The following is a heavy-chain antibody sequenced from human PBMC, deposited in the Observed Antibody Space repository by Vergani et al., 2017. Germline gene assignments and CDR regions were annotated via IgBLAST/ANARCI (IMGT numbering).Heavy chain of an antibody. CDR2: ISYDGSNK. CDR1: GFTFSSYG. D-gene: IGHD2-8*02. J-gene: IGHJ4*02. V-gene: IGHV3-30*03. Sequence: QVQLVESGGGVVQPGRSLRLSCAASGFTFSSYGMHWVRQAPGKGLEWVAVISYDGSNKYYADSVKGRFTISRDNSKNTLYLQMNSLRAEDTAVYYCATDLPDYWGQGTLVTVSS. CDR3: ATDLPDY.